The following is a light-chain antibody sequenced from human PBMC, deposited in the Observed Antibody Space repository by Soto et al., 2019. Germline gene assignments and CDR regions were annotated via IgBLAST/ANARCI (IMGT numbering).Light chain of an antibody. CDR1: SSNIGADYD. CDR3: QSYDSSLSGYYV. J-gene: IGLJ1*01. V-gene: IGLV1-40*01. Sequence: QSALAQPPPVSGAPGQRVTLSCTGSSSNIGADYDACWYQQLPGTAPKLLIYGNNNRPSGVPDRFSGSKSGTSASLAITGLQAEDEADYYCQSYDSSLSGYYVFGTGTKVTVL. CDR2: GNN.